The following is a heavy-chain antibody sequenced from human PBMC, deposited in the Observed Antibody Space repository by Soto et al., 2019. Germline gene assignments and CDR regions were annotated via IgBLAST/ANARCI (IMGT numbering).Heavy chain of an antibody. J-gene: IGHJ4*02. CDR1: GYIFTSYY. V-gene: IGHV1-46*03. D-gene: IGHD3-10*01. Sequence: ASVKVSCKASGYIFTSYYLHWVRQAPGQGLEWMGWINPFDGSRMFAQSFQGRVTFTRDTSTSTVYMELSGLRSDDTAVYYCSRVDPGETSPFYHWGQGTLVTVSS. CDR2: INPFDGSR. CDR3: SRVDPGETSPFYH.